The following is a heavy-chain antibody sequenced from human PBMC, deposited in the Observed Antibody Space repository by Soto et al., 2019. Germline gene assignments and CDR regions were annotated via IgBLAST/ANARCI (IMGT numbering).Heavy chain of an antibody. J-gene: IGHJ6*03. Sequence: GGSLRLSCAASGLTFSSYWMSWVRQAPGKGLEWVANIKQDGSEKYYVDSVKGRFTISRDNAKNSLYLQMNSLRAEDTAVYYCAKNSGYDWNYMDVWGKGTKVTVSS. V-gene: IGHV3-7*01. CDR2: IKQDGSEK. CDR1: GLTFSSYW. CDR3: AKNSGYDWNYMDV. D-gene: IGHD5-12*01.